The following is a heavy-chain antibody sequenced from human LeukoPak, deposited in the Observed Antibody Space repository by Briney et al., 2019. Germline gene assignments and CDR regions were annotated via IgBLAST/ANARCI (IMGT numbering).Heavy chain of an antibody. V-gene: IGHV3-23*01. CDR1: GFTFSSYA. CDR2: LNGGGDIT. D-gene: IGHD5/OR15-5a*01. Sequence: PGGSLRLSCAASGFTFSSYAMHWVRQAPGKGLEWVSTLNGGGDITKYADSVRGRFTISRENSKNTLYLQMNSLRAEDAAVYYCAKKWGVYSPFDSWGQGTLVTVSS. CDR3: AKKWGVYSPFDS. J-gene: IGHJ4*02.